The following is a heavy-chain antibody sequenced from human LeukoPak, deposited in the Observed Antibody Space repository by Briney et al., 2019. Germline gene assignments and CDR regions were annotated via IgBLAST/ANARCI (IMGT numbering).Heavy chain of an antibody. CDR1: GGSISSYY. V-gene: IGHV4-59*08. CDR2: IYYSGST. CDR3: ARHRRTTVTSSAYYYYGMDV. D-gene: IGHD4-17*01. Sequence: PSETLSLTCTVSGGSISSYYWSWIRQPPGKGLEWIGYIYYSGSTNYNPSLKSRVTISVDTSKNQFSLKLSSVTAADTAVYYCARHRRTTVTSSAYYYYGMDVWGQGTTVTVSS. J-gene: IGHJ6*02.